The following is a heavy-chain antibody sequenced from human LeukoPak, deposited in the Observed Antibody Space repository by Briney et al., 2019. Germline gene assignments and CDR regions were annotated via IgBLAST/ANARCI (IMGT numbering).Heavy chain of an antibody. J-gene: IGHJ4*02. CDR1: GFTFSSYW. V-gene: IGHV3-23*01. CDR3: AARKVRGVWFYLDY. Sequence: GGSLRLSCAASGFTFSSYWMSWVRQASGKGLEWVSTIYDDNTYYADSVKGRFAISTDNSKNTLYLQMNGLRVEDTAVYFCAARKVRGVWFYLDYWGQGTLVTVSS. D-gene: IGHD3-10*01. CDR2: IYDDNT.